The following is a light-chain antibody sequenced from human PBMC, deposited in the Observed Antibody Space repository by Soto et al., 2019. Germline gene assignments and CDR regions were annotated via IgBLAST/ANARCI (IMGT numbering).Light chain of an antibody. V-gene: IGLV2-23*01. Sequence: QSVLTQPGSVTGSPGQSITRACTGTSSDVGNYNLVSWYQQHPGKAPKLMIYEGSKRPSGVSNRFSGSKSGNTASLTISNLQAEDEADYYCCAYAGSSTYVFGTGTKVTGL. CDR1: SSDVGNYNL. J-gene: IGLJ1*01. CDR2: EGS. CDR3: CAYAGSSTYV.